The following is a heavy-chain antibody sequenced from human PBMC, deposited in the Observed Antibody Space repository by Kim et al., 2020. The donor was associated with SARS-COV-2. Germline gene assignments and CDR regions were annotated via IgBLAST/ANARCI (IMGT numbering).Heavy chain of an antibody. D-gene: IGHD3-10*01. Sequence: SETLSLTCTVSGDSINSDYHWGWIRQSAGKGLEWIGTVDRSGNTFYNPSLKSRVTISTDRSKNQFSLRLISVTAADTAVYFCAREAQWSGAGFYWGRGTLVAVSS. CDR1: GDSINSDYH. V-gene: IGHV4-38-2*02. J-gene: IGHJ4*02. CDR2: VDRSGNT. CDR3: AREAQWSGAGFY.